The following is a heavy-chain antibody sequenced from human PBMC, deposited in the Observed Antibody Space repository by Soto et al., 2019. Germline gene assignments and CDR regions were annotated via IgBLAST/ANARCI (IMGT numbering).Heavy chain of an antibody. D-gene: IGHD4-17*01. CDR3: AFFRGDYVFDY. CDR1: GGSISSSSYY. CDR2: IYYSGST. V-gene: IGHV4-39*01. Sequence: SETLSLTCTVSGGSISSSSYYWGWIRQPPGKGLEWIGSIYYSGSTYYNPSLKSRVTISVDTSKNRFSLKLSSVTAADTAVYYCAFFRGDYVFDYWGQGTLVTVSS. J-gene: IGHJ4*02.